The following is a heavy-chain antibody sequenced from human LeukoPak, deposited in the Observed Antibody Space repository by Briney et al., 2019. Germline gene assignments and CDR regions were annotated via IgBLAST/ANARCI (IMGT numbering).Heavy chain of an antibody. D-gene: IGHD6-13*01. J-gene: IGHJ5*02. CDR1: GYTFTGYY. V-gene: IGHV1-2*02. CDR2: IYPNSGGT. CDR3: ARDGSQAAAGTEWFDP. Sequence: ASVNVSCKASGYTFTGYYMHWVRQAPGQGLEWIGWIYPNSGGTNYAQKFQGTVTMTRDTSISTAYIELSRLRADDTAVYYCARDGSQAAAGTEWFDPWGQGTLVTVSS.